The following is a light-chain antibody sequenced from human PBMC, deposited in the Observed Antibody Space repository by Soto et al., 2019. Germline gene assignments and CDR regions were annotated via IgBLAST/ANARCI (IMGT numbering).Light chain of an antibody. J-gene: IGKJ4*01. CDR2: KAS. CDR3: QQYNSYSPLT. Sequence: DIQMTQSPSTLSASVGDRVTITCRASQSISSWLAWYQQKPGNAPKLLIYKASSLESGVPSRFSGSGSGTEFTLTISSLQPYDFATYYCQQYNSYSPLTFGGGTKVEIK. CDR1: QSISSW. V-gene: IGKV1-5*03.